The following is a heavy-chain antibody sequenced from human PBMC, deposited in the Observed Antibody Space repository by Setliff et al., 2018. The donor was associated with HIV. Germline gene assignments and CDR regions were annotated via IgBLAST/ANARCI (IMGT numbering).Heavy chain of an antibody. CDR1: GYTFTNFY. D-gene: IGHD3-10*01. Sequence: ASVKVSCKASGYTFTNFYMHWVRQAPGQGLEWMGRVDPKNGKTLYAENLRGRITITADTSTDTAYMELNSLRSEDTAMYYCATLDYYGSQTYNLALHYWGQGTLVTVSS. CDR2: VDPKNGKT. V-gene: IGHV1-69-2*01. CDR3: ATLDYYGSQTYNLALHY. J-gene: IGHJ4*02.